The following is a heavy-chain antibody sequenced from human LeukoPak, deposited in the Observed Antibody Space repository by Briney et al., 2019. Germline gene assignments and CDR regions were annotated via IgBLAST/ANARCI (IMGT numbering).Heavy chain of an antibody. CDR3: AKDDGSGYYLDAFDI. CDR2: ISYDGSNK. Sequence: GGSLRLSCAASGFTFSSYGMHWVRQAPGKGLEWVAVISYDGSNKYYADSVKGRFTISRDNSKNTLYLQMNSLRAEDTAVYYCAKDDGSGYYLDAFDIWGQGTMVTVSS. V-gene: IGHV3-30*18. CDR1: GFTFSSYG. J-gene: IGHJ3*02. D-gene: IGHD3-22*01.